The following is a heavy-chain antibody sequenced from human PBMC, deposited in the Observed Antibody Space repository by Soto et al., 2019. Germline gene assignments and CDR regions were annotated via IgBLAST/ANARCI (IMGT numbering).Heavy chain of an antibody. CDR3: ARAVLSRDYPSWVFDY. J-gene: IGHJ4*02. Sequence: GESLKISCKGSGYSFTSYWIGWVRQMPGKGLEWMGIIYPGDSDTRYSPSFQGQVTISADKSSSTAYLQWSSLKASDTAMYYCARAVLSRDYPSWVFDYWGQGTLVTVSS. CDR2: IYPGDSDT. CDR1: GYSFTSYW. D-gene: IGHD4-17*01. V-gene: IGHV5-51*01.